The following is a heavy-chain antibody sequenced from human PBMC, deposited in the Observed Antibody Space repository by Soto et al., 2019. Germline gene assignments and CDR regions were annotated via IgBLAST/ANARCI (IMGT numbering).Heavy chain of an antibody. CDR3: ARGRAGYFPYPRFDY. J-gene: IGHJ4*02. V-gene: IGHV1-3*01. CDR1: GYIFMNYA. Sequence: ASVKVSCKSSGYIFMNYAIHWVRQAPGQGFEWMGWIHAGDGKTKYPQRLQGRVSITRDTSASTVYMELSSLRSEDTGVYYFARGRAGYFPYPRFDYWGQGTQVTVSS. CDR2: IHAGDGKT. D-gene: IGHD3-22*01.